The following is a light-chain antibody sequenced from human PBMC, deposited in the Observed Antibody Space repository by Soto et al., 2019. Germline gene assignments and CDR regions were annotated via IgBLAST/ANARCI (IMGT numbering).Light chain of an antibody. J-gene: IGKJ4*01. CDR2: DAS. V-gene: IGKV3-11*01. CDR3: QQRINWPLT. CDR1: QSVTNF. Sequence: EIVLTQSPATLYWSAGERATLSCRASQSVTNFLAWYQQRPGQAPRLLIYDASKRATGIPGRFSGSGSGTDFTLTIANLEPEDFAVYYCQQRINWPLTFGGGTKVEIK.